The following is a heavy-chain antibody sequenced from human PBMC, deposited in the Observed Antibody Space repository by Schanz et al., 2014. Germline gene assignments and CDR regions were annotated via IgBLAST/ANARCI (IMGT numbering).Heavy chain of an antibody. J-gene: IGHJ4*02. CDR3: ARGGYSSGWYDRDIAHFDY. D-gene: IGHD6-19*01. Sequence: QVQLVQSGDEVKKPGASVKVSCKASGYTFTSYGINWVRQAPGQGLEWMGWISAYTNNTNYAQKVQGRVTMTTDTSTSTAYMELRSLRSDDTAVYYCARGGYSSGWYDRDIAHFDYWGQGTLVTVSS. CDR1: GYTFTSYG. V-gene: IGHV1-18*01. CDR2: ISAYTNNT.